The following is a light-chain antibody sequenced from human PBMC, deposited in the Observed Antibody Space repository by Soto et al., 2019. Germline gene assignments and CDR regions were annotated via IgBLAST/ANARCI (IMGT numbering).Light chain of an antibody. CDR2: GAS. CDR1: QTMRSSH. Sequence: EIVLTQSPGTLSLSPGERATLSCRASQTMRSSHLAWYQQKPGQAPRLLIYGASTRTFDVPDRFSGSGSGTNFTLTISSLEPEDFAVYYCQQRSNWPLTFGGGTKVDIK. V-gene: IGKV3D-20*02. J-gene: IGKJ4*01. CDR3: QQRSNWPLT.